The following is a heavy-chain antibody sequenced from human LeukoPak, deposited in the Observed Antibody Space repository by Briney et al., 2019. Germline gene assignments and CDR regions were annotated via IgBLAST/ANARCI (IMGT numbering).Heavy chain of an antibody. CDR3: AREDRLRFYYMDV. J-gene: IGHJ6*03. CDR1: GFTFSSYW. Sequence: PGGSLRLSCAASGFTFSSYWMSWVRQAPGKGLEWVAVISYDGSNKYYADSVKGRFTISRDNSKNTLYLQMNSLRAEDTAVYYCAREDRLRFYYMDVWGKGTTVTVSS. CDR2: ISYDGSNK. V-gene: IGHV3-30-3*01. D-gene: IGHD5-12*01.